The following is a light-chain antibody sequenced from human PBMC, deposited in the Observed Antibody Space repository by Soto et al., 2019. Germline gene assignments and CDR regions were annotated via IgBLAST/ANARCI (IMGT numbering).Light chain of an antibody. CDR3: QTWGTGIPWV. V-gene: IGLV4-69*02. CDR1: SGHSSYD. J-gene: IGLJ3*02. Sequence: QPVLTQSPSASASLGASVRLTCTLNSGHSSYDIAWHQQKPEKGPRYLMKINSDGSHTKGDGIPDRFSGSNSGTERYLTISSLQSEDEADYYCQTWGTGIPWVFGGGTKLTVL. CDR2: INSDGSH.